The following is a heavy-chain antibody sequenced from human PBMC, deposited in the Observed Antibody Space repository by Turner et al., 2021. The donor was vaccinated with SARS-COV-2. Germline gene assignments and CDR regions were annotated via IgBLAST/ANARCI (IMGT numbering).Heavy chain of an antibody. CDR1: GFTFSSYG. CDR3: AKGIAAAGTMGS. J-gene: IGHJ5*02. CDR2: ISYDGSNK. V-gene: IGHV3-30*18. Sequence: QVQLVESGGVVVQPGRSLSLSCAASGFTFSSYGMHWVRQAPGKGLEWVAVISYDGSNKYYADSVKGRFTISRDNSKNTLYLQMNSLRAEDTAVYYCAKGIAAAGTMGSWGQGTLVTVSS. D-gene: IGHD6-13*01.